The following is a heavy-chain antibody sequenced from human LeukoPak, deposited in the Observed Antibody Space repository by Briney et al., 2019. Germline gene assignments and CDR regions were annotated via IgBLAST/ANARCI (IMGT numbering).Heavy chain of an antibody. CDR2: ISGSGGST. CDR1: GFTFSSYA. CDR3: ARESEGGTGTSCPDY. D-gene: IGHD2-2*01. V-gene: IGHV3-23*01. J-gene: IGHJ4*02. Sequence: PGGSLRLSCAASGFTFSSYAMSWVRQAPGKGLEWVSAISGSGGSTYYADSVKGRFAISRDNSKSTLYLQVNSLRVEDTALYYCARESEGGTGTSCPDYWGQGTLVTVSS.